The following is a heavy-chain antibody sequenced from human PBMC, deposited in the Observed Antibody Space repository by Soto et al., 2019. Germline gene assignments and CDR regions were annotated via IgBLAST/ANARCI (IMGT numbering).Heavy chain of an antibody. D-gene: IGHD1-20*01. CDR2: IHGSGSST. CDR3: AKRSITGTLRGYYFDY. Sequence: PGGSLRLSCAASGFTFISYAMSWVRQAPGKGLEWVSDIHGSGSSTYYADSVKGRFTISRDNSKNTMYLQMSSLRAEDTAVYYCAKRSITGTLRGYYFDYWGQGTLVTVSS. J-gene: IGHJ4*02. V-gene: IGHV3-23*01. CDR1: GFTFISYA.